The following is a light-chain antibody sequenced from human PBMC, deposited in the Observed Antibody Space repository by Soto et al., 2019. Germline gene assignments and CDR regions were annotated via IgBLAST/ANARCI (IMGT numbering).Light chain of an antibody. J-gene: IGLJ2*01. V-gene: IGLV1-40*01. CDR2: ANT. CDR3: QSYDSSLSGGV. CDR1: GSNIGAGYD. Sequence: QLVLTQPPSVSGAPGQRVTISCTGTGSNIGAGYDVHWYQQLPGTAPKLLIYANTNRPSGVPDRFSGSKSGTSASLAIAGLQAEDEADYYCQSYDSSLSGGVFGGGTKLTVL.